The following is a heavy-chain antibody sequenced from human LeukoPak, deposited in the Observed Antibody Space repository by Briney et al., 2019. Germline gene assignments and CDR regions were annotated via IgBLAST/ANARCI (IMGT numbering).Heavy chain of an antibody. CDR1: GFTVSSNY. Sequence: GGSLRLSCAASGFTVSSNYMRGVRQPPAREREGVSGIYSGGSTYYADSVKGRFTISRDNSKNTLYLQMNSLRAEDTAVYYCARRGGVVGAFDYWGQGTLVTVPS. D-gene: IGHD2-15*01. CDR2: IYSGGST. V-gene: IGHV3-53*01. CDR3: ARRGGVVGAFDY. J-gene: IGHJ4*02.